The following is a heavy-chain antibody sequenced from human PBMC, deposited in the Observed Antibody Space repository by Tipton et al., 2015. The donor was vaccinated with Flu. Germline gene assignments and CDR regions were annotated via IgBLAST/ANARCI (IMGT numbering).Heavy chain of an antibody. J-gene: IGHJ4*02. CDR2: IYHSGST. D-gene: IGHD3-10*01. CDR1: GYSISSGYY. CDR3: AGSIGFGYYFDY. Sequence: TLSLTCTVSGYSISSGYYWGWIRQPPGKGLEWIGSIYHSGSTYYNPSLKSRVTISVDTSKNQFSLKLSSVTAADTAVYYCAGSIGFGYYFDYWGQGTLVTVSS. V-gene: IGHV4-38-2*02.